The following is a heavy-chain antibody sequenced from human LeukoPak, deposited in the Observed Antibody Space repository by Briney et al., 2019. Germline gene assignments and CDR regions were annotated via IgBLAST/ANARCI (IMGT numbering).Heavy chain of an antibody. CDR3: AKDFRYSGSYFGGDAFDI. CDR2: ISGSGGST. J-gene: IGHJ3*02. CDR1: GFTFSSYA. Sequence: GGSLRLSCAASGFTFSSYAMSWVRQAPGKGLEWVSAISGSGGSTYYADSVKGRFTISRDNSKNTLYLQMNSLRAEDTAVYYCAKDFRYSGSYFGGDAFDIWGQGTMVTVSS. D-gene: IGHD1-26*01. V-gene: IGHV3-23*01.